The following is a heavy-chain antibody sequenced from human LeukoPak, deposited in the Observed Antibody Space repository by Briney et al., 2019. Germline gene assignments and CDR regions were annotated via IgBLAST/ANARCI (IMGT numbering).Heavy chain of an antibody. D-gene: IGHD6-13*01. CDR2: INTDGSST. CDR1: GFTFSSYW. V-gene: IGHV3-74*01. J-gene: IGHJ3*02. Sequence: GGSLRLSCAASGFTFSSYWMHWVRQAPGKGLVWVSRINTDGSSTSYADSVKGRFTISRDDAKNTLYLQMNSLRAEDTAVYYCARLQGRQQPGAAFDIWGQGTMVTVSS. CDR3: ARLQGRQQPGAAFDI.